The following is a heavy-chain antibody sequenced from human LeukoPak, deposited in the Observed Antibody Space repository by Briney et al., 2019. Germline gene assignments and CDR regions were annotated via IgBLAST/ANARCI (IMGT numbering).Heavy chain of an antibody. V-gene: IGHV4-34*01. CDR3: ARGQAYIVVVPAAIYNWFDP. J-gene: IGHJ5*02. CDR2: INHSGST. Sequence: PSETLSLTCAVYGGSFSGYYWSWIRQPPGKGLEWIGEINHSGSTNYNPSLKSRVTISVDTSKNQFSLKLSSVTAADTAVYYCARGQAYIVVVPAAIYNWFDPWGQGTLVTVSS. D-gene: IGHD2-2*02. CDR1: GGSFSGYY.